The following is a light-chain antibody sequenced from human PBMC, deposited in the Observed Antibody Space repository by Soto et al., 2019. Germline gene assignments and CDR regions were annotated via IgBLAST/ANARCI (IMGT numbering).Light chain of an antibody. V-gene: IGKV3-11*01. CDR3: QTRHH. CDR2: DAS. CDR1: QSVSIA. Sequence: EVVLTQSPATLSLSPGDRATLSCRASQSVSIAFAWYQQKPGQAPRLLIYDASNRATCIPARFSGSGSGADFTLTISSLEPEDFAVSYCQTRHHFGPGTKVDIK. J-gene: IGKJ3*01.